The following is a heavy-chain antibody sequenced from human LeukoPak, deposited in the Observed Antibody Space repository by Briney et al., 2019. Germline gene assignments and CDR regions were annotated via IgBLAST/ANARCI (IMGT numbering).Heavy chain of an antibody. V-gene: IGHV4-39*01. Sequence: KPSETLSLTCTVSGGSISSSSYYWGWIRHPPGKRLEWIGSIYYIGSTYYNPSLKSRVTISVDTSKNQFSLKLSSVTAADTAVYYCARPTTDYVWGSYRTGAFDIWGQGTMVTVSS. J-gene: IGHJ3*02. CDR1: GGSISSSSYY. CDR2: IYYIGST. CDR3: ARPTTDYVWGSYRTGAFDI. D-gene: IGHD3-16*02.